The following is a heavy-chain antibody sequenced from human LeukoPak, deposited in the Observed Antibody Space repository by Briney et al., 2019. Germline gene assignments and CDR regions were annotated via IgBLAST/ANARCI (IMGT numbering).Heavy chain of an antibody. CDR1: GGSISSSSYY. Sequence: SETLSLTCTVSGGSISSSSYYWGWIRQPPGKGLEWIGSIYYSGSTYYNPSLKSRVTISVDTSKNQFSLKLGSVTAADTAVYYCARLHLRYYFDYWGQGTLVTVSS. J-gene: IGHJ4*02. D-gene: IGHD4-17*01. V-gene: IGHV4-39*01. CDR2: IYYSGST. CDR3: ARLHLRYYFDY.